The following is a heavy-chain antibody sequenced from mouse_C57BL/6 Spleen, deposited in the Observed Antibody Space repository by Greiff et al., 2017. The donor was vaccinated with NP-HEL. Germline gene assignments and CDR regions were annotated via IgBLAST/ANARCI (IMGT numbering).Heavy chain of an antibody. CDR1: GYSFTGYY. Sequence: EVKLMESGPELVKPGASVKISCKASGYSFTGYYMNWVKQSPEKSLEWIGEINPSTGGTTYNQKFKAKATLTVDKSSSTAYMQLKSLTSEDSAVYYCARSKDYAMDYWGQGTSVTVSS. J-gene: IGHJ4*01. V-gene: IGHV1-42*01. CDR3: ARSKDYAMDY. D-gene: IGHD1-3*01. CDR2: INPSTGGT.